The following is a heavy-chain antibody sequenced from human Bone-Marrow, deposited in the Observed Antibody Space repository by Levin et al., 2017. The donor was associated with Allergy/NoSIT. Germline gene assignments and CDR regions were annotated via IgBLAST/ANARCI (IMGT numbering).Heavy chain of an antibody. CDR2: IYHSGST. J-gene: IGHJ2*01. Sequence: MTSETLSLTCAVSGDSISSDGYSWSWIRQPPGKGLEWIGNIYHSGSTSYNPSLKSRVTISVDVSKNQFSLSLSSVTAADTAIYFCARDQGNDGCGTGGGCYSYWYFDLWGRGTLFTVSS. CDR1: GDSISSDGYS. D-gene: IGHD2-15*01. CDR3: ARDQGNDGCGTGGGCYSYWYFDL. V-gene: IGHV4-30-2*01.